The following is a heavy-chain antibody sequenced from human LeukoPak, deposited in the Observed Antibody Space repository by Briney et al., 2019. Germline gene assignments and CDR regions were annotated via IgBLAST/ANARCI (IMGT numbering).Heavy chain of an antibody. Sequence: ASVKVSCKASGYTFTSYYMHWVRQAPGQGLEWMGWISAYNGNTNYAQKLQGRVTMTTDTSTSTAYMELRSLRSDDTAVYYCARGMESTPLVYWGQGTLVTVSS. V-gene: IGHV1-18*04. CDR3: ARGMESTPLVY. CDR2: ISAYNGNT. CDR1: GYTFTSYY. J-gene: IGHJ4*02. D-gene: IGHD3-3*01.